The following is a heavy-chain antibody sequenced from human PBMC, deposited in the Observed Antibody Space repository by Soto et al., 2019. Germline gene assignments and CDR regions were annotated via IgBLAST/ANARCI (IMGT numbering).Heavy chain of an antibody. CDR2: IVVGSGNT. D-gene: IGHD3-3*01. J-gene: IGHJ5*02. V-gene: IGHV1-58*01. CDR1: GFTFTSSA. CDR3: AADPRYDFWSGYYTGGWFDP. Sequence: GASVKVSCKASGFTFTSSAVQWVRQARGQRLEWIRWIVVGSGNTNYAQKFQERVTITRDMSTSTAYKELSSLRSEDTAVYYCAADPRYDFWSGYYTGGWFDPWGQGTLVTVSS.